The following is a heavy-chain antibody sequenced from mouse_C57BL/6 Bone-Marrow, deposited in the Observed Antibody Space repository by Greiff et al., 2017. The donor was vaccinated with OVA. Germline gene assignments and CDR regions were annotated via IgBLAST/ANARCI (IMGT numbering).Heavy chain of an antibody. V-gene: IGHV1-52*01. Sequence: QVQLQQPGAELVRPGSSVKLSCKASGYTFTSYWMHWVKQRPIQGLEWIGNIDPSDSETHYNQKFKDKATLTVDKSSSTAYMQLSSLTSEDSAVYYCARYDDGGGFAYWGQGTLVTVSA. CDR3: ARYDDGGGFAY. D-gene: IGHD2-4*01. CDR2: IDPSDSET. J-gene: IGHJ3*01. CDR1: GYTFTSYW.